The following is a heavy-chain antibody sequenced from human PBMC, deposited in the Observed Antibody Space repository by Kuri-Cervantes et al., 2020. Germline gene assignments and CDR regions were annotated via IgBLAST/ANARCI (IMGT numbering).Heavy chain of an antibody. Sequence: ASVKVSCKASGYTFTCYDINWVRQATGQGLEWMGWMNPNSGNTGYAQKFQGRVTMTRNTSISTAYMELSSLRSEDTAVYYCARAAEGGQLLDYWGQGTLVTVSS. V-gene: IGHV1-8*01. J-gene: IGHJ4*02. D-gene: IGHD2-2*01. CDR3: ARAAEGGQLLDY. CDR1: GYTFTCYD. CDR2: MNPNSGNT.